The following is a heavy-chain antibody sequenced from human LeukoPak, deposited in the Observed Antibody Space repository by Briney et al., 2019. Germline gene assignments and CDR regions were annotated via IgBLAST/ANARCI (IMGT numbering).Heavy chain of an antibody. J-gene: IGHJ6*03. V-gene: IGHV4-4*02. Sequence: SETLSLTCTVSGGSISSSNWWSWVRQPPGKGLEWTGEIYHSGSTNYNPSLKSRVTISVDKSKNQFSLKLSSVTAADTAVYYCARLGGDTYDSSGYYHQLYYYYYMDVWGKGTTVTVSS. D-gene: IGHD3-22*01. CDR2: IYHSGST. CDR3: ARLGGDTYDSSGYYHQLYYYYYMDV. CDR1: GGSISSSNW.